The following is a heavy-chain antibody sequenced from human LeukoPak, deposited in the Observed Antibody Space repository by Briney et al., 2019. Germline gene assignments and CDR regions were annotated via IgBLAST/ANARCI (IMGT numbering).Heavy chain of an antibody. CDR2: IYPGDSDT. CDR1: GYSFTSYW. D-gene: IGHD2-2*01. V-gene: IGHV5-51*01. CDR3: ARQAAISTSVWFDP. J-gene: IGHJ5*02. Sequence: GESLKISCKGSGYSFTSYWIGWVRQMPGKGLEWMGIIYPGDSDTRYSPSFQGQVTISADKPISTAYLQWSSLKASGTAMYYCARQAAISTSVWFDPWGQGTLVTVSS.